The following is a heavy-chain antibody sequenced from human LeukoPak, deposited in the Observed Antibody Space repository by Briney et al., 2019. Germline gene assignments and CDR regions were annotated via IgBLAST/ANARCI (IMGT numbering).Heavy chain of an antibody. CDR3: AREPDCSSTSCYLDFDY. J-gene: IGHJ4*02. D-gene: IGHD2-2*01. CDR2: INPNSGGT. Sequence: ASVKVSCKASGYTFTGYYMHWVRQAPGQGLEWMGWINPNSGGTNYAQKFQGRVTMTRDTSISKAYMELSRLRSDDTAVYYCAREPDCSSTSCYLDFDYWGQGTLVTVSS. V-gene: IGHV1-2*02. CDR1: GYTFTGYY.